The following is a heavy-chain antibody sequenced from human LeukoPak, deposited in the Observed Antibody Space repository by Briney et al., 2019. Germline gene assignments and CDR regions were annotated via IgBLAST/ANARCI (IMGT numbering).Heavy chain of an antibody. J-gene: IGHJ4*02. CDR1: GFTFSSYG. D-gene: IGHD1-26*01. V-gene: IGHV3-30*02. CDR3: ARGGRNGSYLPDY. CDR2: IRYDGSNK. Sequence: GGSLRLSCAASGFTFSSYGMHWVRQAPGKGLEWVAFIRYDGSNKYYADSVKGRFTISRDNSKNTLYLQMNSLRAEDTAVYYCARGGRNGSYLPDYWGQGTLVTVSS.